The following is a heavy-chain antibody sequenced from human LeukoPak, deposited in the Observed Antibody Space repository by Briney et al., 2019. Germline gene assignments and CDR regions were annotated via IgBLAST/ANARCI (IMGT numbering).Heavy chain of an antibody. CDR1: GFTFSSYS. D-gene: IGHD2-15*01. CDR3: ARGAEDIVVVVAATPDY. J-gene: IGHJ4*02. V-gene: IGHV3-21*01. Sequence: GGSLRLSCAASGFTFSSYSMNWVRQAPGKRLEWVSSISSSSSYIYYADSVKGRFTISRDNAKDSLYLQMNSLRAEDTAVYYCARGAEDIVVVVAATPDYWGQGTLVTVSS. CDR2: ISSSSSYI.